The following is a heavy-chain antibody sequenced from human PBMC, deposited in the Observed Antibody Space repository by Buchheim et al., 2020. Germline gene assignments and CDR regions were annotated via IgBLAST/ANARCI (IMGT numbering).Heavy chain of an antibody. V-gene: IGHV4-39*01. CDR3: ARHSALLWFGELMYNWFDP. CDR2: IYYSGST. Sequence: QLQLQESGPGLVKPSETLSLTCTVSGGSISSSSYYWGWIRQPPGKGLEWIGSIYYSGSTYYNPSLKSRVTISVDTYKNQFSLKLSSVTAADTAVYYCARHSALLWFGELMYNWFDPWGQGTL. CDR1: GGSISSSSYY. D-gene: IGHD3-10*01. J-gene: IGHJ5*02.